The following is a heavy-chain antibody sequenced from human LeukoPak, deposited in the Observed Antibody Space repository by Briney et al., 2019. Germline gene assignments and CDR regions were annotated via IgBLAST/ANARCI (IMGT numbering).Heavy chain of an antibody. V-gene: IGHV3-21*04. J-gene: IGHJ6*02. CDR2: ISSGGSYI. D-gene: IGHD6-13*01. Sequence: GGSLRLSCAASGFTFSRYSMNWVRQAPGKGLEWVSSISSGGSYIYYADSVKGRFTISRDNAKNSLYLQTNSLRAEDTAVYYCARSRGQQLKNGLDVWGQGTTVTVSS. CDR1: GFTFSRYS. CDR3: ARSRGQQLKNGLDV.